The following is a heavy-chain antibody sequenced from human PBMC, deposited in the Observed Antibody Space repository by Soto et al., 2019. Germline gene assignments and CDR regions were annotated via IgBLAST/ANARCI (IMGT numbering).Heavy chain of an antibody. D-gene: IGHD1-26*01. CDR1: GGSISSGSYH. J-gene: IGHJ4*02. CDR3: ARVEGSSYYFRHDC. Sequence: SETLSLTCTVSGGSISSGSYHWSWIRQHPGKGLEWIRNIYYSGSSYYNPSLKSRATISIDTSKDQFSLRLGPVTAADTAVYYCARVEGSSYYFRHDCWGRGTLVTVSS. V-gene: IGHV4-31*03. CDR2: IYYSGSS.